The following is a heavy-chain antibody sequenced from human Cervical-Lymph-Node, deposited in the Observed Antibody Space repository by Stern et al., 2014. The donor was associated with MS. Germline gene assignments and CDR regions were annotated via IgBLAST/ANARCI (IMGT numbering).Heavy chain of an antibody. CDR2: ISYDGANK. CDR3: ARKSLTATGNDY. D-gene: IGHD1-26*01. J-gene: IGHJ4*02. V-gene: IGHV3-30*03. Sequence: VQLAQSGGGVVQPGKSLRLSCAGSGFTFRNYAMHWVRQAPGKGLEWVSVISYDGANKYYADSVKGRFIISRDNSKNTVYLQMNSLRTEDTAIYYCARKSLTATGNDYWGQGTLVTVSS. CDR1: GFTFRNYA.